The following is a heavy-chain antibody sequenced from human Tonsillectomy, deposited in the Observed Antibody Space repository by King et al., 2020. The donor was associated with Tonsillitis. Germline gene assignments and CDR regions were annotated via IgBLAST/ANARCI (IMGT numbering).Heavy chain of an antibody. J-gene: IGHJ4*02. V-gene: IGHV4-38-2*02. D-gene: IGHD3-3*01. CDR3: ARAFEWLYFDDY. Sequence: IRQPPGKGLEWIGSIYHSGSTYYNPSLKSRVTISVDTSKNQFSLKLSSVTAADTAVYYCARAFEWLYFDDYWDQGTLVTVSS. CDR2: IYHSGST.